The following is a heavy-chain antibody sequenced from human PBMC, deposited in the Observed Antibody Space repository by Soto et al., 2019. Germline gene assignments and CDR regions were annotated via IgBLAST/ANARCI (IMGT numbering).Heavy chain of an antibody. V-gene: IGHV3-23*01. CDR3: AKDQPTIVVVPAPPDASDI. CDR1: GFTFSSYA. CDR2: ISGSGGST. J-gene: IGHJ3*02. D-gene: IGHD2-2*01. Sequence: PGGSLRLSCAASGFTFSSYAMSWVRQAPGKGLEWVSAISGSGGSTYYADSVKGRFTISRDNSKNTLYLQMNSLRAEDTAVYYCAKDQPTIVVVPAPPDASDIWGQGPMVTLSS.